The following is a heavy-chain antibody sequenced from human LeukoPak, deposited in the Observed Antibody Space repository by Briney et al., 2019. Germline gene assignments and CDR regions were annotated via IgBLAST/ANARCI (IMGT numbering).Heavy chain of an antibody. CDR3: ARTGLNAFDI. CDR2: IYYSGST. CDR1: GGSISSYY. D-gene: IGHD3-10*01. Sequence: SETLSLTCTVSGGSISSYYWNWIRQPPGKGLEWIGYIYYSGSTNYNPSLKSRVTISVDTSKNQFSLKLSSVTAADTAVYYCARTGLNAFDIWGQGTMVTVSS. V-gene: IGHV4-59*01. J-gene: IGHJ3*02.